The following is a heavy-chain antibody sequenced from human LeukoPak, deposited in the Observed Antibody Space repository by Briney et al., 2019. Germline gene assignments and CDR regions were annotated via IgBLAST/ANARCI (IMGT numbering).Heavy chain of an antibody. CDR1: GFTFSSYW. D-gene: IGHD2-21*01. Sequence: PGGSLRLSCAASGFTFSSYWMSWVRQAPGKGLEWVANIKQDGSEKQYVDAVKGRFTISRDNAKNSLYLQMNSLRAEDTAVYYCARATASNWFDPWGQGTLVTVSS. V-gene: IGHV3-7*01. CDR2: IKQDGSEK. J-gene: IGHJ5*02. CDR3: ARATASNWFDP.